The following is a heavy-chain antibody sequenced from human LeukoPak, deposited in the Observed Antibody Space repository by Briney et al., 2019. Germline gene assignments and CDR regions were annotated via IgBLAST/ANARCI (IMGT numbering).Heavy chain of an antibody. CDR2: IYSGGST. CDR1: GFTVSSNY. Sequence: GGSLRLSCAASGFTVSSNYMSWVRQAPGKGLEWVSVIYSGGSTYYADSVKGRFTISRDNSKNTLYLQMNSLRTEDTAVYYCARGGGYFDISGYYFYWGQGTLVTVSS. V-gene: IGHV3-53*01. D-gene: IGHD3-22*01. J-gene: IGHJ4*02. CDR3: ARGGGYFDISGYYFY.